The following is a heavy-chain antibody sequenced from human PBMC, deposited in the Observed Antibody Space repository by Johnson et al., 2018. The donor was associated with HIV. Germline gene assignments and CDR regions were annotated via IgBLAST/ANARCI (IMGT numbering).Heavy chain of an antibody. Sequence: VQLVESGGGVVQPGGSLRLSRTASGFTFNTYGMYWVRQAPGKGLEWVAVISYDGSNEYYADSVKGRFTISRDNSKNTLYLQMSSLRAGDTAVYYCARGRASWELYDAFEIWGQGTMVIVSS. V-gene: IGHV3-30*19. CDR3: ARGRASWELYDAFEI. J-gene: IGHJ3*02. CDR1: GFTFNTYG. CDR2: ISYDGSNE. D-gene: IGHD1-26*01.